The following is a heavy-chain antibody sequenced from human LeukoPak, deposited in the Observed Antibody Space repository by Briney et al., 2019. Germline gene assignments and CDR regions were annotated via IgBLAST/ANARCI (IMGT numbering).Heavy chain of an antibody. CDR2: IIPIFGST. CDR1: GDTFSRYA. V-gene: IGHV1-69*06. Sequence: SVKVSCKASGDTFSRYAISWVRQAPGQGLEWMGGIIPIFGSTNYAQKFQDRVTITADKSTSTAYMELSSLRSEDTAVYYCASNVDTAMQFDYWGQGTLVTVSS. CDR3: ASNVDTAMQFDY. J-gene: IGHJ4*02. D-gene: IGHD5-18*01.